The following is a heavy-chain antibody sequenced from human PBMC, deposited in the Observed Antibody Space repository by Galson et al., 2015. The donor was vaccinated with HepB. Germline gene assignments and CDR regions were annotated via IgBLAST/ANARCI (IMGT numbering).Heavy chain of an antibody. CDR1: GFTFSSYA. CDR2: ISYDGSNK. J-gene: IGHJ3*02. CDR3: ARETGAYCGGDCYSGGAFDI. V-gene: IGHV3-30-3*01. D-gene: IGHD2-21*02. Sequence: SLRLSCAASGFTFSSYAMHWVRQAPGKGLEWVAVISYDGSNKYYADSVKGRFTISRDNSKNTLYLQMNSLRAEDTAVYYCARETGAYCGGDCYSGGAFDIWGQGTMVTVSS.